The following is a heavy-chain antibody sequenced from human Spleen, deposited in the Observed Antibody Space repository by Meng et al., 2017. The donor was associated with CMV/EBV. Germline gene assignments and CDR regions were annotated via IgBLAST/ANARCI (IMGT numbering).Heavy chain of an antibody. CDR2: IKQDGSEK. CDR3: ARDRRGGGYSYGKNNYYYYGMDV. J-gene: IGHJ6*02. V-gene: IGHV3-7*01. Sequence: GGCLRLACAASGFTSSSHWMSWVSQAPGKGLEWVANIKQDGSEKYYVDSVKGRFTISRDNAKNSLYLQMNSLRAEDTAVYYCARDRRGGGYSYGKNNYYYYGMDVWGQGTTVTVSS. D-gene: IGHD5-18*01. CDR1: GFTSSSHW.